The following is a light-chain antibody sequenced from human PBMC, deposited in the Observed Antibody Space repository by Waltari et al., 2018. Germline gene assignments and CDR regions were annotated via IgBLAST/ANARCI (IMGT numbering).Light chain of an antibody. V-gene: IGLV1-44*01. CDR1: SSHIGVTD. J-gene: IGLJ3*02. Sequence: QSALTQRPSLSVTPGQGVTTSCSGASSHIGVTDSNWYQQYPGTAPKLLIYSNYPRPSGVPERFSGSKSGISASLAISGLQSEDEADYYCATWDDKLNGVLFGGGTKLTVL. CDR3: ATWDDKLNGVL. CDR2: SNY.